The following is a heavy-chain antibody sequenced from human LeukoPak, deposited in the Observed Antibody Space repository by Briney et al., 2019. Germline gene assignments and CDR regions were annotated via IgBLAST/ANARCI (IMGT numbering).Heavy chain of an antibody. J-gene: IGHJ4*02. D-gene: IGHD1-26*01. Sequence: GGSLRLSCAASAFTFSDYSMNWVRRAPGKGLEWISYISGRSSTIYYADSVRGRFTISRDNAKNSMYLQMNSLRAEDTAVYYCARDRLTSGSYFFHYWRQGTLVTVSS. CDR1: AFTFSDYS. CDR3: ARDRLTSGSYFFHY. V-gene: IGHV3-48*01. CDR2: ISGRSSTI.